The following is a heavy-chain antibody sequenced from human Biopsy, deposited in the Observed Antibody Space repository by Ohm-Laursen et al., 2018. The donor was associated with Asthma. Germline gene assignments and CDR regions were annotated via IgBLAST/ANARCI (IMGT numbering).Heavy chain of an antibody. Sequence: GTLPLTWTVSGASITSSAYYWGWIRQPPGKGLEWIGSMYYGETTYYSPSLKSRVTISVDTSKNQFSLILSSVTAADTAVYYCARHDHRWDTYADFWGQGTLVTVSS. CDR3: ARHDHRWDTYADF. V-gene: IGHV4-39*01. CDR1: GASITSSAYY. D-gene: IGHD2-2*01. J-gene: IGHJ4*02. CDR2: MYYGETT.